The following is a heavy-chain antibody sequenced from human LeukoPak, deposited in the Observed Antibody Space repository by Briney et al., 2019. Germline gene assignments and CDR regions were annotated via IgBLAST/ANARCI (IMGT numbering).Heavy chain of an antibody. CDR2: IKQDGSEK. J-gene: IGHJ5*02. CDR3: ARVSGSGSYNWFDP. V-gene: IGHV3-7*01. Sequence: PGGSLRLSCAASGFTFSSYWMSWVRQAPGKGLEWVANIKQDGSEKYYVDSVKGRFTISRDNAKNSLYLQMNSLRAEDTAVYYCARVSGSGSYNWFDPWGRGTLVTVSS. D-gene: IGHD3-10*01. CDR1: GFTFSSYW.